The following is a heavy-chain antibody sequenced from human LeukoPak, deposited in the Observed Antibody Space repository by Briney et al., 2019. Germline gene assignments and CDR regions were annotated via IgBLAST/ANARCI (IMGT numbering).Heavy chain of an antibody. Sequence: SETLSLTCTVSGGSVSSGKYYWNWIRQPPGKGLEWIGYVSNSGSTNYNPSLKSRVTISLDTSKNQFSLKLSSVTAADTAVYYCARDPDYEPYWYFDRWGRGTLLVTVSS. D-gene: IGHD4-17*01. CDR3: ARDPDYEPYWYFDR. CDR1: GGSVSSGKYY. J-gene: IGHJ2*01. V-gene: IGHV4-61*01. CDR2: VSNSGST.